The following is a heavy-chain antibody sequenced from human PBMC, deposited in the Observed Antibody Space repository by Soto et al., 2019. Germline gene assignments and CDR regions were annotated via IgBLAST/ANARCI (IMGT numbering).Heavy chain of an antibody. CDR2: ISSSGSTI. J-gene: IGHJ3*02. CDR3: ARDLPTVAASKIPHAFDI. V-gene: IGHV3-11*01. D-gene: IGHD2-15*01. Sequence: GGSLRLSCAASGFTFSDYYMGWIRQAPGKGLEWVSYISSSGSTIYYADSVKGRFTISRDNAKNSLYLQMNSLRAEDTAVYYCARDLPTVAASKIPHAFDIWGQGTMVTVSS. CDR1: GFTFSDYY.